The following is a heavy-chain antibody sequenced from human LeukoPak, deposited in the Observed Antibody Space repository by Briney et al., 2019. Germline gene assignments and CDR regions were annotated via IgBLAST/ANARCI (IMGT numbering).Heavy chain of an antibody. CDR1: GGSISSGGYY. CDR3: ARERRGYYDSSGLPD. V-gene: IGHV4-31*03. Sequence: PSETLSLTCTVSGGSISSGGYYWSWIRQHPGKGLEWIGYIYYSGSTYYNPSLKSRVTISVDTSKNQFSLKLSSVTAADTAVYYCARERRGYYDSSGLPDWGQGTLVTVSS. D-gene: IGHD3-22*01. J-gene: IGHJ4*02. CDR2: IYYSGST.